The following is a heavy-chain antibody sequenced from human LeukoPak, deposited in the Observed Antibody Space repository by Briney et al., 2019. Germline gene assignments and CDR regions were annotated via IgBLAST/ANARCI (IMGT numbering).Heavy chain of an antibody. D-gene: IGHD3-10*01. J-gene: IGHJ6*02. CDR2: IIPIFGTA. CDR1: GGTFSSYA. V-gene: IGHV1-69*05. CDR3: ARDVVWFGEFPGTGYGMDV. Sequence: GSSVKVSCKASGGTFSSYAISWVRQAPGQGLEWMGGIIPIFGTANYAQKLQGRVTMTTDTSTSTAYMELRSLRSDDTAVYYCARDVVWFGEFPGTGYGMDVWGQGTTVTVSS.